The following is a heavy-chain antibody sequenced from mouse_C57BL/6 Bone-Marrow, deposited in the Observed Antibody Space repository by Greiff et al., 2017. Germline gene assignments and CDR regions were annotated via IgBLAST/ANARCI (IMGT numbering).Heavy chain of an antibody. CDR3: ARFRYDYDFDY. Sequence: QVQLQQPGAELVKPGASVTLSCKASGYTFTSYWMQWVKQRPGQGLEWIGAIDPSDSYPHYNQKFKGKATLTVDPSSSTAYMQLSSLTSEDSAVYYCARFRYDYDFDYWGQGTTLTVSS. J-gene: IGHJ2*01. CDR2: IDPSDSYP. D-gene: IGHD2-4*01. CDR1: GYTFTSYW. V-gene: IGHV1-50*01.